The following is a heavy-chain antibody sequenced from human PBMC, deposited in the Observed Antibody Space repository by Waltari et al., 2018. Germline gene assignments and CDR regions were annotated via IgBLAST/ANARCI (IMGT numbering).Heavy chain of an antibody. CDR1: GFTFSSYA. CDR2: ISYDGSNK. Sequence: QVQLVESGGGVVQPGRSLRLSCAASGFTFSSYAMHWVRQAPGKGLEWVAVISYDGSNKYYADSVKGRFTISRDNSKNTLYLQMNSLRAEDTAVYYCARDRPILRFLEWTPYYYYGMDVWGQGTTVTVSS. J-gene: IGHJ6*02. V-gene: IGHV3-30*01. CDR3: ARDRPILRFLEWTPYYYYGMDV. D-gene: IGHD3-3*01.